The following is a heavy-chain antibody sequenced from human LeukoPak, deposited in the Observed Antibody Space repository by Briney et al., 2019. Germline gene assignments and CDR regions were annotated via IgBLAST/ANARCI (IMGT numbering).Heavy chain of an antibody. CDR3: ARLGMGYFDY. Sequence: PGGSLRLSCAASGFTFSSYWMSWVRQAPGEGLEWVAKINQDGTEKAYVDSVRGRFTISRDNAKNSLFLQMNSLRAEDTAVYYCARLGMGYFDYWGQGTLVTVSS. D-gene: IGHD7-27*01. CDR1: GFTFSSYW. J-gene: IGHJ4*02. CDR2: INQDGTEK. V-gene: IGHV3-7*03.